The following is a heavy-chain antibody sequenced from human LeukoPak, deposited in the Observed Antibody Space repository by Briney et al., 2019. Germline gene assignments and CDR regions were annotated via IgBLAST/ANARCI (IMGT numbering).Heavy chain of an antibody. CDR3: ARGRMGGGNDY. D-gene: IGHD2-15*01. CDR2: INPDSGAT. CDR1: GYTFTGYY. Sequence: ASVKVSCKTSGYTFTGYYIHWLRQAPGQGLEWMGWINPDSGATDYAQKFQGWVTLTRDTSVTTAYMDLTNLKSDDTAVYLCARGRMGGGNDYWGQGTLVTVSS. J-gene: IGHJ4*02. V-gene: IGHV1-2*04.